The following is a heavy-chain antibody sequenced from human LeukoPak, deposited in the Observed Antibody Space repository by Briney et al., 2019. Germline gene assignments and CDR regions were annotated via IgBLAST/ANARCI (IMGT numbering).Heavy chain of an antibody. CDR3: ARGPLENYYGSGSYINWFDP. V-gene: IGHV1-69*05. D-gene: IGHD3-10*01. CDR2: IIPIFGTA. CDR1: GDTFSSYA. Sequence: ASVKVSCKASGDTFSSYAISWVRQAPGQGLEWMGWIIPIFGTANYAQKFQGRVTITTDTSTSTAYMELSSLRSEDTAVYYCARGPLENYYGSGSYINWFDPWGQGNPVTASS. J-gene: IGHJ5*02.